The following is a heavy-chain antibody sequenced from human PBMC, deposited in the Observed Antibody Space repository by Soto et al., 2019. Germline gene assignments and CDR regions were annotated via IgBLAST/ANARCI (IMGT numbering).Heavy chain of an antibody. J-gene: IGHJ1*01. D-gene: IGHD2-15*01. CDR3: AREENCSGGTCYSEYFHR. Sequence: GASVKVSCKASGYLFTAYSMHWVRLAPGQGLEWMGVVNPSGGSTKYAQNFQGRVTMTRDTSTTTIYMELSSLRSDDTAIYYFAREENCSGGTCYSEYFHRWGQGTLVTV. V-gene: IGHV1-46*01. CDR2: VNPSGGST. CDR1: GYLFTAYS.